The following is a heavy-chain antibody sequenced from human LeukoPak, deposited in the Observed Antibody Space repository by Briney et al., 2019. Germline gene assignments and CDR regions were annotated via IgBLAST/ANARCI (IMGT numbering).Heavy chain of an antibody. V-gene: IGHV3-21*01. Sequence: SGGSLRLSCAASGFTFSSYSMNWVRQAPGKGLEWVSSISSSSSYIYYADSVKGRFTISRDNAKNSLYLQMNSLRAEDTAVYCCARYYSSGWYNVSVPYFDYWGQGTLVTVSS. CDR1: GFTFSSYS. J-gene: IGHJ4*02. CDR3: ARYYSSGWYNVSVPYFDY. D-gene: IGHD6-19*01. CDR2: ISSSSSYI.